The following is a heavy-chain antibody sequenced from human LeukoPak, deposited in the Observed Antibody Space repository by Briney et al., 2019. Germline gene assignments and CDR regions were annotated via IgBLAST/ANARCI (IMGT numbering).Heavy chain of an antibody. Sequence: PGGSLRLSCAASGFTFSSYAMSWVRQAPGKGLEWVAVIWYDGSHQYYADSVKGRFTISRDNSKNTLDLQMNSLRVEDTAVYFCAKDKDTPATAQPQRGYFESWGQGTLVTVSS. D-gene: IGHD2-15*01. V-gene: IGHV3-33*06. CDR1: GFTFSSYA. CDR2: IWYDGSHQ. J-gene: IGHJ4*02. CDR3: AKDKDTPATAQPQRGYFES.